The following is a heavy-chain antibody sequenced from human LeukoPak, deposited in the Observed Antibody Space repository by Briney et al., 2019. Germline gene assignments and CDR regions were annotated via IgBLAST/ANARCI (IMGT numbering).Heavy chain of an antibody. CDR1: GFTFSSYG. V-gene: IGHV3-30*02. CDR3: AKDREAYYDYVWGSYRPPSGFDP. D-gene: IGHD3-16*02. J-gene: IGHJ5*02. CDR2: IRYDGSNK. Sequence: GGSLRLSCAASGFTFSSYGMHWVRQAPGKGLEWVAFIRYDGSNKYYADSVKGRFTISRDNSKNTLYLQMNSLRAEDTAVYYCAKDREAYYDYVWGSYRPPSGFDPWGQGTLVTVSS.